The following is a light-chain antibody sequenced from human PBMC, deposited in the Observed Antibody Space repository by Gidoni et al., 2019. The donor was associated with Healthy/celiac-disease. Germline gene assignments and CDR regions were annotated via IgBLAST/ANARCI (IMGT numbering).Light chain of an antibody. CDR1: QSVSSY. CDR2: DAS. V-gene: IGKV3-11*01. J-gene: IGKJ4*01. Sequence: EIVLTQSPATLSLSPGERATLSCRASQSVSSYLAWYQQKPGQAPRLLIYDASNRATGIPARFSGSGSGTDFTLIISSLEPEDFAVYYCQQRSNWVTFXGXTKVEIK. CDR3: QQRSNWVT.